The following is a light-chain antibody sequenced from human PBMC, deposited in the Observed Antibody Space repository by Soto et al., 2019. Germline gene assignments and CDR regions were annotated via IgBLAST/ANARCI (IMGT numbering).Light chain of an antibody. CDR2: KAS. Sequence: DIQMTQSPSTLSASVGDRVTITCRASESINSWLAWYQQKPGKAPKLLIYKASNLERGVPSRFSGSGSGTEFTLTITSLQPDDFATYYCQQYNSFSPWTFGLGTKVEIK. CDR1: ESINSW. J-gene: IGKJ1*01. CDR3: QQYNSFSPWT. V-gene: IGKV1-5*03.